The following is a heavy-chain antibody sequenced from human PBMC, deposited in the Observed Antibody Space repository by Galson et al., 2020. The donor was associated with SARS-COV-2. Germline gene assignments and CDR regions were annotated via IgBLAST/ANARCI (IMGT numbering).Heavy chain of an antibody. CDR1: PGFISSTSYY. CDR3: ARKVATYDS. CDR2: IYFNGND. Sequence: SQTLSLTCTVSPGFISSTSYYWGWIRQPPGKGLEWLGSIYFNGNDFYNPALKNRLSISINTSKNQFSLRLNSVTAADTAVYFCARKVATYDSWGPGILVTVSS. V-gene: IGHV4-39*07. J-gene: IGHJ5*01. D-gene: IGHD5-12*01.